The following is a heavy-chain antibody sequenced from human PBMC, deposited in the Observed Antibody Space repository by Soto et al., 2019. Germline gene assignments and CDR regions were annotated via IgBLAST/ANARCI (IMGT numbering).Heavy chain of an antibody. CDR2: IYYSGST. CDR3: ARDLAGFDY. CDR1: GGSISSYY. Sequence: QVQLQESGPGLVKPSETLSLTCTVSGGSISSYYWSWIRQPPGKGLEWIGYIYYSGSTNYNPSLKSRVTISVDTSKNQFSLKLSSVTAAVTAVYYCARDLAGFDYWGQGTLVTVSS. V-gene: IGHV4-59*01. J-gene: IGHJ4*02.